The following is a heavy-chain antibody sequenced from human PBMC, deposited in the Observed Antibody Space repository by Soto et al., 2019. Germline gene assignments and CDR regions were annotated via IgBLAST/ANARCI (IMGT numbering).Heavy chain of an antibody. CDR2: IYYSGST. D-gene: IGHD6-19*01. CDR1: GGSISSSSYY. V-gene: IGHV4-39*01. J-gene: IGHJ6*02. CDR3: ASLAGAGYYYGMDV. Sequence: PSETLSLTCTVSGGSISSSSYYWGWIRQPPGKGLEWIGSIYYSGSTYYNPSLKSRVTISVDTSKNQFSLKLSSVTAADTAVYYCASLAGAGYYYGMDVWGQGTTVTVSS.